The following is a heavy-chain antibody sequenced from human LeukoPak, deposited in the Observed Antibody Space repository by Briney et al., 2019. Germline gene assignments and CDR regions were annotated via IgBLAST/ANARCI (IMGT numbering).Heavy chain of an antibody. CDR2: IYSGGST. CDR1: GFTVSSNY. CDR3: ARGAVTTNYYYGMDV. D-gene: IGHD4-17*01. Sequence: GGSLRLSCAASGFTVSSNYMSWVRQAPGEGLEWVSVIYSGGSTYYADSVKGRFTISRDNSKNTLYLQMNSLRAEDTAVYYCARGAVTTNYYYGMDVWGQGTTVTVSS. J-gene: IGHJ6*02. V-gene: IGHV3-53*01.